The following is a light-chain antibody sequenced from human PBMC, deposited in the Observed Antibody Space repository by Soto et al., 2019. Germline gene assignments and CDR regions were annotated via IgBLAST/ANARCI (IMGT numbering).Light chain of an antibody. J-gene: IGKJ1*01. CDR3: QQYDSSPWT. Sequence: EIVLTQSPGTLSVSPGERATLSCRASQSVRNSKLAWYQQKPGQAPRLLIYDASSRATGVPDRFSGSGSGTDFTLTISRLEPEDFAVYFCQQYDSSPWTVGQGTKVDIK. V-gene: IGKV3-20*01. CDR2: DAS. CDR1: QSVRNSK.